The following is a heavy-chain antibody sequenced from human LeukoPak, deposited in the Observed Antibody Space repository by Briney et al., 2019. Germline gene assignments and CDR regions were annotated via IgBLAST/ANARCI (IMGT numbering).Heavy chain of an antibody. CDR1: GGSISSYY. J-gene: IGHJ4*02. CDR2: IYYSGST. CDR3: ARGALQYDY. V-gene: IGHV4-59*01. D-gene: IGHD4-11*01. Sequence: SETLSLTCTVSGGSISSYYWSWIRQPPGKGLEWIGYIYYSGSTSYNPSLKSRVTISVDTSKNQFSLKLSSATAADTAVYYCARGALQYDYWGQGTLVTVSS.